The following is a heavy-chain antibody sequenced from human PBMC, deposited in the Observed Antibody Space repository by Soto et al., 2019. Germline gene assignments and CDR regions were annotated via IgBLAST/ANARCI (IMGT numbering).Heavy chain of an antibody. J-gene: IGHJ6*02. CDR1: GGTFSSYA. V-gene: IGHV1-69*06. Sequence: SVKVSCKASGGTFSSYAISWVRQAPGQGLEWMGGIIPIFGTANYAQKFQGRVTITADNSTSTAYMELRSLRSEDTAVYYCARVVVPAAIGGPYYYYGMDVWGQGTTVTVSS. CDR2: IIPIFGTA. D-gene: IGHD2-2*01. CDR3: ARVVVPAAIGGPYYYYGMDV.